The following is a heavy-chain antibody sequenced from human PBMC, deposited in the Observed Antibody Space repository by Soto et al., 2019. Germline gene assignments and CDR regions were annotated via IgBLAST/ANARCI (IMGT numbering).Heavy chain of an antibody. V-gene: IGHV4-59*08. CDR1: GGSTSSYY. CDR3: ARQEAVAAPYNWFDP. CDR2: IYYSGST. D-gene: IGHD6-19*01. J-gene: IGHJ5*02. Sequence: SETLSLTCTVSGGSTSSYYWSWIRQPPGKGLEWIGYIYYSGSTNYNPSLKSRVTISVDTSKNQFSLKLSSVTAADTAVYYCARQEAVAAPYNWFDPWGQGTLVTVSS.